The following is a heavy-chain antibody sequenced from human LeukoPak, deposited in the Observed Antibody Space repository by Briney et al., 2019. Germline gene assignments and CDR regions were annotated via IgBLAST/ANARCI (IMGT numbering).Heavy chain of an antibody. V-gene: IGHV4-39*01. D-gene: IGHD6-13*01. J-gene: IGHJ4*02. CDR3: ARFGTRYSSSTPDY. CDR2: IYYSGST. Sequence: SETLSLTXTVSGGSISSSSYYWGWIRQPPGKGLEWIGSIYYSGSTYYNPSLKSRVTISVDTSKNQFSLKLSSVTAADTAVYYCARFGTRYSSSTPDYWGQGTLVTVSS. CDR1: GGSISSSSYY.